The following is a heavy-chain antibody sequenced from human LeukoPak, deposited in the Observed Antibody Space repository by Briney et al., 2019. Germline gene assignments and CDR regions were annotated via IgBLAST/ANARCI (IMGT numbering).Heavy chain of an antibody. CDR1: GFTFSSYS. CDR3: AREAYYDFSGGGSGWFDP. V-gene: IGHV3-21*01. D-gene: IGHD3-3*01. J-gene: IGHJ5*02. Sequence: PGGSLRLSCAASGFTFSSYSMNWVRQAPGKGLEWVSSISSSSSYIYYADSVKGRFTISRDNAKNSLYLQMNSLRAEDTAVYYCAREAYYDFSGGGSGWFDPWGQGTLVTVSS. CDR2: ISSSSSYI.